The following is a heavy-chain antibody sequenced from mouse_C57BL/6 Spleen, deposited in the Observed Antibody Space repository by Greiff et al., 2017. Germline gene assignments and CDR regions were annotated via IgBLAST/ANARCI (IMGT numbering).Heavy chain of an antibody. J-gene: IGHJ4*01. CDR2: ISDGGSYT. V-gene: IGHV5-4*03. CDR3: ARTMVYYYAMDY. D-gene: IGHD2-2*01. Sequence: DVKLVESGGGLVKPGGSLKLSCAASGFTFSSYAMSWVRQTPEKRLEWVATISDGGSYTYYPDNVKGRFTISRDNAKNNLYLQMSHLKSEDTAMYYCARTMVYYYAMDYWGQGTSVTVSS. CDR1: GFTFSSYA.